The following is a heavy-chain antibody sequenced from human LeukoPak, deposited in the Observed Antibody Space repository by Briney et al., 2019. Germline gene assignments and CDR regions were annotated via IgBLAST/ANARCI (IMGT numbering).Heavy chain of an antibody. Sequence: GGSLRLSCAASGFSFSSYGINWVRQAPGKGLEWVSYISASSSVMYYADSVKGRFTISRDNAENSLFLQMTNLRVEDTALYYCARDLDTGNLFFAYWGQGTQVTVSS. CDR2: ISASSSVM. CDR3: ARDLDTGNLFFAY. V-gene: IGHV3-48*04. CDR1: GFSFSSYG. J-gene: IGHJ4*02. D-gene: IGHD2-8*02.